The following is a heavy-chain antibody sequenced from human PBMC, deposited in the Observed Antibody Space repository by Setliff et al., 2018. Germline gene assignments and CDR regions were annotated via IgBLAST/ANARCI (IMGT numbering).Heavy chain of an antibody. J-gene: IGHJ4*02. Sequence: PGGSLRLSCAASGFTFSSYSMNWVRQAPGKGLEWVSYISSSSSTIYHADSVKGRFAISRDNSKNTLYLQMNTLRTEDTAVYYCARDPPGPNYNFWSGYPDYWGQGTLVTVSS. CDR3: ARDPPGPNYNFWSGYPDY. D-gene: IGHD3-3*01. CDR2: ISSSSSTI. V-gene: IGHV3-48*01. CDR1: GFTFSSYS.